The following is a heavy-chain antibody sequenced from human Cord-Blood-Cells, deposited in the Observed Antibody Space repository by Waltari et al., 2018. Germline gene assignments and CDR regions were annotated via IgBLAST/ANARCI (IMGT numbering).Heavy chain of an antibody. D-gene: IGHD2-2*01. Sequence: QVQLVQSGAEVKKPGASVKVSCKASGYTFTSYDINWVRQATAQVLEWMGWMNRKRGTTGDAPKLQGRVTITRNTSISTAYMELSSLRSEDTAVYYCARAAAGSGVPAARPLDYWGQGTLVTVSS. J-gene: IGHJ4*02. CDR3: ARAAAGSGVPAARPLDY. CDR1: GYTFTSYD. V-gene: IGHV1-8*03. CDR2: MNRKRGTT.